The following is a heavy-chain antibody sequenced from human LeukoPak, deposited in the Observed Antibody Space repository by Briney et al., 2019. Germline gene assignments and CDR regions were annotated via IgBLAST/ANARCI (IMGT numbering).Heavy chain of an antibody. CDR1: GFTFSNQG. D-gene: IGHD2-2*01. Sequence: GASLRLSCAASGFTFSNQGMSWVRQAPGKGLEWVSSISGSGGSTYYADSVKGRFTISGDNSKNTLYLQMNTLRAEGTAVYYCAPLSIPSGEFDYWGQGTLVTVSS. CDR3: APLSIPSGEFDY. J-gene: IGHJ4*02. CDR2: ISGSGGST. V-gene: IGHV3-23*01.